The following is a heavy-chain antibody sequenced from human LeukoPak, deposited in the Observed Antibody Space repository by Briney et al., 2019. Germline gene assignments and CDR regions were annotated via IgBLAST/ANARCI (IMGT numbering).Heavy chain of an antibody. Sequence: GGSLRLSCAASGFTFSSYAMHWVRQAPGKGLEWVAVISYDGSNKYYADSVKGRFTISRDNSKNTLYLQMNSLRPEDTAVYFCTSDYCASINCYLIDYWGQGTLVTVSS. CDR1: GFTFSSYA. D-gene: IGHD4/OR15-4a*01. J-gene: IGHJ4*02. CDR2: ISYDGSNK. V-gene: IGHV3-30-3*01. CDR3: TSDYCASINCYLIDY.